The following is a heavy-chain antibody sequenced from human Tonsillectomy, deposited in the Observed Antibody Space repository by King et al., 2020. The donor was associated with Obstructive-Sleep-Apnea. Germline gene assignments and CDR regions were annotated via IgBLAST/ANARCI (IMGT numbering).Heavy chain of an antibody. Sequence: VQLVESGGVVIQPGGSLRLSCAASGFTFDDYSMHWVRQAPGRGLEWVSLIILDGDTTSYADSVKNRFTFSRDNSKNSLYLQMNNLRPEDTAFYYCAKDFDTNDSRDYWGQGTLVTVSS. J-gene: IGHJ4*02. D-gene: IGHD2-8*01. CDR3: AKDFDTNDSRDY. CDR1: GFTFDDYS. V-gene: IGHV3-43D*03. CDR2: IILDGDTT.